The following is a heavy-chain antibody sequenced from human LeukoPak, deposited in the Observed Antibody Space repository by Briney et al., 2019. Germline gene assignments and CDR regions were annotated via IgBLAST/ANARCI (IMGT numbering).Heavy chain of an antibody. Sequence: PGGSLRLSCVVSGFTFSSYAMHWVRQAPGKGLEWVAVISYDGSNKYYADSVKGRFTISRDNSKNTLYLQMNSLRAEDTAVYYCARGGYNWNEGPLFGAFDIWGQGTMVTVSS. CDR2: ISYDGSNK. J-gene: IGHJ3*02. CDR1: GFTFSSYA. D-gene: IGHD1-1*01. CDR3: ARGGYNWNEGPLFGAFDI. V-gene: IGHV3-30*04.